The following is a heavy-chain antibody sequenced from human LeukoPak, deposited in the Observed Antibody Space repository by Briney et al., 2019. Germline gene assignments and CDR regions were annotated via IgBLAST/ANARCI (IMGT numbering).Heavy chain of an antibody. V-gene: IGHV3-21*01. CDR3: AGDRIHRYGSGFGDY. J-gene: IGHJ4*02. CDR1: GFTFSSYS. CDR2: ISSSSSYI. D-gene: IGHD3-10*01. Sequence: GGSLRLSCAASGFTFSSYSMNWVRQAPGKGLEWVSSISSSSSYIYYADSVKGRFTISRDNAKNSLYLQMNSLRAEDTAVYYCAGDRIHRYGSGFGDYWGQGTLVTVSS.